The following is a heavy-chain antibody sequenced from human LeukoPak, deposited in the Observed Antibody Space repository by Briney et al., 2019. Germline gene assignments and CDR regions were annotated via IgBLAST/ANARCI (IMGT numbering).Heavy chain of an antibody. V-gene: IGHV3-23*01. CDR2: ISASGGSI. CDR3: AKESKHIVVVTAILGIDP. J-gene: IGHJ5*02. D-gene: IGHD2-21*02. Sequence: GGSLRLSCAASGFTFSSYAMSWVRQDPGKGLEWVSGISASGGSIYYADSVKGRFTISRDNSKNTLYLQMNSLRAEDTAVYYCAKESKHIVVVTAILGIDPWGQGTLVTVSS. CDR1: GFTFSSYA.